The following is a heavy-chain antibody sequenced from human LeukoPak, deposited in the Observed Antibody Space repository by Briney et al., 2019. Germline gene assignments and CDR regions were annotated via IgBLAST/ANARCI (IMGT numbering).Heavy chain of an antibody. D-gene: IGHD3-16*02. Sequence: SETLSLTCTVSGGSISSYYWSWIRQPPGQGQELNGYIYYSGSADYNPSLKIRVTITVDTSKNQFSLKLSSVTAADTAVYYCARGAPRDYIWGSYRYDWFDPWGQGTLVTVSS. CDR3: ARGAPRDYIWGSYRYDWFDP. J-gene: IGHJ5*02. V-gene: IGHV4-59*01. CDR1: GGSISSYY. CDR2: IYYSGSA.